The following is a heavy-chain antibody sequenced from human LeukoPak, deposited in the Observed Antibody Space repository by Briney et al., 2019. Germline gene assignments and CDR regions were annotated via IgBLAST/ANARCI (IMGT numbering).Heavy chain of an antibody. D-gene: IGHD3-22*01. CDR1: TFPFNTYA. V-gene: IGHV3-30-3*01. CDR3: AKDPAYYYDSSGYTY. Sequence: GGSLRLSCAASTFPFNTYAMHWFRQAPGKGLEWVAVISFDGNTIYYADSVKGRFTISRDNSKNTLYLQMNSLRAEDTAVYYCAKDPAYYYDSSGYTYWGQGTLVTVSS. CDR2: ISFDGNTI. J-gene: IGHJ4*02.